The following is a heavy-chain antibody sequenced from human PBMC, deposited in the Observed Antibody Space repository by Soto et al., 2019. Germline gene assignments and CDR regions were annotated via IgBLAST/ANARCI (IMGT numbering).Heavy chain of an antibody. V-gene: IGHV4-31*03. D-gene: IGHD3-10*01. J-gene: IGHJ5*02. CDR1: GGSISSGGYY. Sequence: SETLSLTCTVSGGSISSGGYYWSWIRQHPGKGLEWIGYIYYSGSTYYNPSLKSRVTISVDTSKNQFSLKLSSVTAADTAVYYCARGADYCGSGSMMGHWFDPWGQGTLVTVSS. CDR3: ARGADYCGSGSMMGHWFDP. CDR2: IYYSGST.